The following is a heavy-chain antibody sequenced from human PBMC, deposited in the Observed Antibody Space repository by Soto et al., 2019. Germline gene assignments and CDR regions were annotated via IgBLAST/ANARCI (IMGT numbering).Heavy chain of an antibody. Sequence: EVQLVESGGGQVKPGGSLRLSCAASGFTFNTYTMNWVRHAPGNGLEWVSSISSTSSYIYYAYSVKGRFTISRHNAGNSLYRQMSSLSAEHTAVYYCARDSSLCCTGGTCYFQDAFDIWRQGTMVTVSS. CDR1: GFTFNTYT. CDR3: ARDSSLCCTGGTCYFQDAFDI. J-gene: IGHJ3*02. D-gene: IGHD2-8*02. CDR2: ISSTSSYI. V-gene: IGHV3-21*06.